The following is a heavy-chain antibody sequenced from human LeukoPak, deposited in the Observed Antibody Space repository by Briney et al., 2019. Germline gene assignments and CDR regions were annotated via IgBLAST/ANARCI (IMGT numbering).Heavy chain of an antibody. D-gene: IGHD5-18*01. CDR3: ARDQGYSYGYMSAFDI. J-gene: IGHJ3*02. CDR1: GYTFTSYY. V-gene: IGHV1-46*01. Sequence: ASVKVSCKASGYTFTSYYMHWVRQAPGQGLEWMGIINPSGGSTSYAQKFQGRVTMTRDTSTSTVYMGLSSLRSEDTAVYYCARDQGYSYGYMSAFDIWGQGTMVTVSS. CDR2: INPSGGST.